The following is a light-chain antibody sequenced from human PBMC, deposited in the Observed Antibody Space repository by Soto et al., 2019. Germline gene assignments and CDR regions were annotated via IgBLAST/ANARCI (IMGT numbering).Light chain of an antibody. CDR3: QQYNSWPRT. V-gene: IGKV3-15*01. J-gene: IGKJ1*01. CDR1: QSVNSN. CDR2: GAS. Sequence: EIVMTQSPATLSVSPGERATLSCRARQSVNSNLAWYQQKPGQAPRLLIYGASSRATGIPARFSVSGYGTEFTLTLTSLQSEDFAVYYCQQYNSWPRTFGQGTTVEIK.